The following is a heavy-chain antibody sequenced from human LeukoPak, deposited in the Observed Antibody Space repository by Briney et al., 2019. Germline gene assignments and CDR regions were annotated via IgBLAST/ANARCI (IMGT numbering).Heavy chain of an antibody. D-gene: IGHD1-26*01. CDR3: ARVRGGSGSSYAADAFDI. Sequence: GGSLRLSCTASGFTFNNYAMTWVRQAPGKGLEWVSSISSSSSYIYYADSVKGRFTISRDNAKNSLYLQMNSLRAEDTAVYYCARVRGGSGSSYAADAFDIWGQGTMVTVSS. CDR2: ISSSSSYI. CDR1: GFTFNNYA. J-gene: IGHJ3*02. V-gene: IGHV3-21*01.